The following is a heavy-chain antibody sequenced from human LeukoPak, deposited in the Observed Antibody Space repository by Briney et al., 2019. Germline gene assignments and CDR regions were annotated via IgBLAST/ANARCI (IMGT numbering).Heavy chain of an antibody. Sequence: PSETLSLTCAVYGGSFIGYYWSWIRHPPGKRLECIWEINHSGSTNYNPSLKSRVTISVDTSKNQFSLKLSSVTAADTAVYYCATPLRSGYYYLKLGALGAFDIWGQATMVTVSS. V-gene: IGHV4-34*01. D-gene: IGHD3-22*01. CDR2: INHSGST. CDR1: GGSFIGYY. CDR3: ATPLRSGYYYLKLGALGAFDI. J-gene: IGHJ3*02.